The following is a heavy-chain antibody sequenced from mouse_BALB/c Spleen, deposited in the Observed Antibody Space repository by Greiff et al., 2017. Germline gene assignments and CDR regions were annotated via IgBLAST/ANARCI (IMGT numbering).Heavy chain of an antibody. CDR3: TRDDGYYVRAMDY. CDR1: GFTFSNYW. Sequence: EVMLVESGGGLVQPGGSMKLSCVASGFTFSNYWMNWVRQSPEKGLEWVAEIRLKSNNYATHYAESVKGRFTISRDDSKSSVYLQMNNLRAEDTGIYYCTRDDGYYVRAMDYWGQGTSVTVSS. J-gene: IGHJ4*01. V-gene: IGHV6-6*02. CDR2: IRLKSNNYAT. D-gene: IGHD2-3*01.